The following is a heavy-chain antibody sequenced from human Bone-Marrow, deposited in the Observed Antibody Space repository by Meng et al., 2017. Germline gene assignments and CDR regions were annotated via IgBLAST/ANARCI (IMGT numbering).Heavy chain of an antibody. Sequence: QVKLVQFGSELKKPVASVKVSCKASGYTFTSYAMNWVRQAPGQGLEWMGWINTNTGNPTYAQGFTGRFVFSLDTSVSTAYLQISSLKAEDTDVYYCARDPGAIAVAGLEDYWGQGTLVTVSS. CDR2: INTNTGNP. CDR3: ARDPGAIAVAGLEDY. J-gene: IGHJ4*02. D-gene: IGHD6-19*01. CDR1: GYTFTSYA. V-gene: IGHV7-4-1*02.